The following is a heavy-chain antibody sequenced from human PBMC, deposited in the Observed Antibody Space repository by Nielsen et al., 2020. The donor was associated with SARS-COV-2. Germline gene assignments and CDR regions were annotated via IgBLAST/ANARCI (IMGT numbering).Heavy chain of an antibody. CDR2: FYYSGST. Sequence: WIRQPPGKGLEWIGYFYYSGSTNYNPSLKSRVTISVDTSKNQFSLKLSSVTAADTAVYYCARRRPMIVVVNDAFDIWGQGTMVTVSS. V-gene: IGHV4-59*08. CDR3: ARRRPMIVVVNDAFDI. D-gene: IGHD3-22*01. J-gene: IGHJ3*02.